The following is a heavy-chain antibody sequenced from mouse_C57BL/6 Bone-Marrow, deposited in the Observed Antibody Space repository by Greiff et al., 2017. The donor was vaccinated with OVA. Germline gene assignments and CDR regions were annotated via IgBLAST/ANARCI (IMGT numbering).Heavy chain of an antibody. CDR1: GFTFTDYY. V-gene: IGHV7-3*01. J-gene: IGHJ3*01. CDR3: ARDRTYSFAY. D-gene: IGHD2-10*01. CDR2: IRNKANGYTT. Sequence: EVQLQESGGGLVQPGGSLSLSCAASGFTFTDYYMSWVRQPPGKALEWLGFIRNKANGYTTEYSASVKGRFTISRDNSQSILYLQMNALRDEDSATYYCARDRTYSFAYWGQGTLVTVSA.